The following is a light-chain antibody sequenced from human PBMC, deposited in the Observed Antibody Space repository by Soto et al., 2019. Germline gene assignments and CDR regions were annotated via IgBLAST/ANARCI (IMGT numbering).Light chain of an antibody. CDR2: VEG. V-gene: IGLV6-57*04. J-gene: IGLJ2*01. CDR3: PSYAGSHRL. CDR1: SGSIVSEF. Sequence: NFLLTQPHSVSESPGKTITISCTRCSGSIVSEFVQCHQQHPGSAPPPVIEVEGQGPCGIPDRISGAIDRSPHSSSLPISRLQTEDEADYYCPSYAGSHRLFGGGTKL.